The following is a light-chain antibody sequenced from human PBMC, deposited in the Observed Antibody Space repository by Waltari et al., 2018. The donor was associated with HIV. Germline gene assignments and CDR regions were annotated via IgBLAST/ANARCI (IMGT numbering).Light chain of an antibody. CDR2: RNS. V-gene: IGLV1-47*01. CDR3: AAWDDSLSGWV. Sequence: QSALTQPPSTSGTPGQTVTIPCSGSSSNIGANYVSWYQQLPGTAPKLLIYRNSKRPSGVRDRFSGSKSGTSASLAINDLRSEDEAEYHCAAWDDSLSGWVFGGGTNLTVL. CDR1: SSNIGANY. J-gene: IGLJ3*02.